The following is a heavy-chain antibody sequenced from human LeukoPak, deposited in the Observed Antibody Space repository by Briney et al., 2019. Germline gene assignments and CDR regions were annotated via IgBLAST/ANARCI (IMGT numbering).Heavy chain of an antibody. CDR3: VSSDYDVFDD. V-gene: IGHV3-30*03. J-gene: IGHJ4*02. CDR2: ISHDGSEK. CDR1: GFIFSDYG. D-gene: IGHD6-25*01. Sequence: PGRSLRLSCAASGFIFSDYGMHWVCQAPGKGLEWMAAISHDGSEKHYADSVKGRFIISRDNTKNTLDFQMNSLRPEDTAVYYCVSSDYDVFDDWGQGTLVTVSS.